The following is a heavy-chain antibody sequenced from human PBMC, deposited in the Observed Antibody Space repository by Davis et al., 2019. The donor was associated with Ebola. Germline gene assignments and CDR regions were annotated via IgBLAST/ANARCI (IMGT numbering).Heavy chain of an antibody. Sequence: GESLKISCAASGFIFSNYGIHWVRQAPGRGLEWVAVMSYDGSNKYYTDSVKGRFTISRDNSKNTLYLQMNSLRAEDTAVYYCARESVSGYGGFYYYYGMDVWGQGTTVTVSS. D-gene: IGHD5-12*01. CDR2: MSYDGSNK. V-gene: IGHV3-30*03. CDR1: GFIFSNYG. J-gene: IGHJ6*02. CDR3: ARESVSGYGGFYYYYGMDV.